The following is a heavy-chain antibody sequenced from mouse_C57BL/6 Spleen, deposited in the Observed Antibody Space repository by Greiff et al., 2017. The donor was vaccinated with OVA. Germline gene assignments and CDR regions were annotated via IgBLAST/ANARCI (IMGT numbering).Heavy chain of an antibody. J-gene: IGHJ4*01. V-gene: IGHV1-7*01. Sequence: QVQLQQSGAELAKPGASVKLSCKASGYTFTSYWMHWVKQRPGQGLEWIGYINPSSGYTKYNQKFKDKATLTADKSSSTAYMQLSRLTYEDSAVYYCARWVVTTVVGHAMDYWGQGTSVTVSS. CDR1: GYTFTSYW. CDR2: INPSSGYT. CDR3: ARWVVTTVVGHAMDY. D-gene: IGHD1-1*01.